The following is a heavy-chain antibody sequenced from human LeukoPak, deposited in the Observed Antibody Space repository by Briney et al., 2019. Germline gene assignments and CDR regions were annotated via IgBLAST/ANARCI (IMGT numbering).Heavy chain of an antibody. J-gene: IGHJ4*02. CDR2: ISHSGST. CDR3: VRRLGGTTNLDY. Sequence: SETLSLTCTVSGGSIGSSAYYWGWIRQPPGKGLEWIAYISHSGSTQYNPSLKSRVIISVDRSMNQLSLKLSSVTAADTAMYYCVRRLGGTTNLDYWGQGALVTVSS. CDR1: GGSIGSSAYY. D-gene: IGHD2-15*01. V-gene: IGHV4-39*01.